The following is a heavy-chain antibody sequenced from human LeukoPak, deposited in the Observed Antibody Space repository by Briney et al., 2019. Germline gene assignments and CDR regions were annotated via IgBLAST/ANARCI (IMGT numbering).Heavy chain of an antibody. CDR1: GFTVITSY. D-gene: IGHD7-27*01. Sequence: GESLRLSCAASGFTVITSYMSWVRQAPGKGLEWVSVIFREGTTYYADSVKGRFTISRDNSKNTLYLQMNTLRAEDTAMYYCTKTGGPWDWGQGTLVAVSS. CDR3: TKTGGPWD. CDR2: IFREGTT. J-gene: IGHJ4*02. V-gene: IGHV3-66*01.